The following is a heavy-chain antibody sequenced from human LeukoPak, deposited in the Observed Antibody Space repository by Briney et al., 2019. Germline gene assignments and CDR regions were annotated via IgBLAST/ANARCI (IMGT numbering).Heavy chain of an antibody. V-gene: IGHV3-30*02. CDR3: ARGVRIAVAGNIDY. J-gene: IGHJ4*02. D-gene: IGHD6-19*01. CDR1: GFTFSSYG. CDR2: IRYDGSNK. Sequence: GGSLRLSCAASGFTFSSYGMHWVRQAPGKGLEWVAFIRYDGSNKYYADSVKGRFTISRDNSKNTLYLQMNSLRAEDTAVYYCARGVRIAVAGNIDYWGQGTLVTVSS.